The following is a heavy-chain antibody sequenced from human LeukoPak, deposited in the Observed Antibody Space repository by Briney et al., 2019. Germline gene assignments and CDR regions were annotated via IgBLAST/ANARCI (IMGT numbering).Heavy chain of an antibody. CDR3: ARGDSSRWLGGAFDI. J-gene: IGHJ3*02. D-gene: IGHD6-13*01. CDR2: IYYSGST. CDR1: GGPISRGGYY. Sequence: SQTLSLTCTVSGGPISRGGYYLSWIRQHPGNGLEWIGYIYYSGSTYYNPSLKSRVTISVDTSKNQFSLKLSSVTAAHTAVYYGARGDSSRWLGGAFDIWGQGTMVTVSS. V-gene: IGHV4-31*03.